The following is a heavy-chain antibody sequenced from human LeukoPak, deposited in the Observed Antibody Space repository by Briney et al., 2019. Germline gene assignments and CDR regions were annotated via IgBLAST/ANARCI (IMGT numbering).Heavy chain of an antibody. D-gene: IGHD3-10*01. J-gene: IGHJ5*02. V-gene: IGHV1-18*01. CDR3: ARAVRGVIIGENWFDP. CDR2: ISAYNGNT. Sequence: ASVKVSCKASGYTFTSYAMNWVRQAPGQGLEWMGWISAYNGNTNYAQKLQGRVTMTTDTSTSTAYMELSSLRSEDTAVYYCARAVRGVIIGENWFDPWGQGTLVTVSS. CDR1: GYTFTSYA.